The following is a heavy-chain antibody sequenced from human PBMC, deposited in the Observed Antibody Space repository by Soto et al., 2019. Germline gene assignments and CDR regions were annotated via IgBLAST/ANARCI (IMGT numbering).Heavy chain of an antibody. Sequence: GGSLRLSCAASGFTFSSYAMSWVRQAPGKGLEWVSGSGGSTYYADSVKGRFTISRDNSKNTLYLQMNSLRAEDTAIYYCAKGRSGRREGSFDYWGQGTLVTVSS. V-gene: IGHV3-23*01. D-gene: IGHD7-27*01. CDR3: AKGRSGRREGSFDY. J-gene: IGHJ4*02. CDR2: SGGST. CDR1: GFTFSSYA.